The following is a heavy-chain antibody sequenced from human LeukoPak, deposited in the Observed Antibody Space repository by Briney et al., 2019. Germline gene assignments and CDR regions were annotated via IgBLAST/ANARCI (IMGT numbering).Heavy chain of an antibody. V-gene: IGHV3-21*01. J-gene: IGHJ3*02. CDR3: ARLMVYARFGAFDI. D-gene: IGHD2-8*01. Sequence: GGSLRLSCAASGFTFRSYSMNWVRQAPGKGLEWVSSISSSSSYIYYADSVKGRFTISRDNAKNSQYLQMNSLRAEDTAVYYCARLMVYARFGAFDIWGQGTMVTVSS. CDR1: GFTFRSYS. CDR2: ISSSSSYI.